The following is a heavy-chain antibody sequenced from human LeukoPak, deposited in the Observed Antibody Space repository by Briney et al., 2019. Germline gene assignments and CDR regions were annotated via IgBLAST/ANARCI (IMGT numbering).Heavy chain of an antibody. CDR3: ARRAYSAAYWKHFDY. Sequence: SETLSLTCTVSGYSISSGFYWGWIRQPPGMGLEWIGSIYHSGSTYYSPSLKSRVTISIDTSKNQFSLKLNSVTAADTAVYFCARRAYSAAYWKHFDYWGQGTLVTVSS. V-gene: IGHV4-38-2*02. J-gene: IGHJ4*02. CDR1: GYSISSGFY. D-gene: IGHD1-1*01. CDR2: IYHSGST.